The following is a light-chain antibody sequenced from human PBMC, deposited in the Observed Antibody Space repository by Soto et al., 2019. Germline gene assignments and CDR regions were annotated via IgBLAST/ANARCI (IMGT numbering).Light chain of an antibody. J-gene: IGKJ2*01. CDR1: QSVSSSY. V-gene: IGKV3-20*01. CDR3: QQYGTTLYT. Sequence: EIVLTHSPGTLSLSPGERATLSCRASQSVSSSYLAWYQQKPGQAPRLLMYGTSNRATGIPDRFSGSGSGTDFTLTISGLEPEDFAVYYCQQYGTTLYTFGQGTKLEIK. CDR2: GTS.